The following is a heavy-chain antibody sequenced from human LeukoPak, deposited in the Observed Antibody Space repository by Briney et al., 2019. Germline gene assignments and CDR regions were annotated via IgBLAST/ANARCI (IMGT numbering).Heavy chain of an antibody. D-gene: IGHD5-18*01. CDR2: ISYDGNNK. Sequence: GGSLRLSCAASGFTFSSYAMHWVRQAPGKGLEWVAVISYDGNNKYYADSVKGRFTISRDNSKNTLYLQMNSLRAEDTAVYYCAREEYSYGNRYWGQGTLVTVSS. CDR1: GFTFSSYA. V-gene: IGHV3-30*04. J-gene: IGHJ4*02. CDR3: AREEYSYGNRY.